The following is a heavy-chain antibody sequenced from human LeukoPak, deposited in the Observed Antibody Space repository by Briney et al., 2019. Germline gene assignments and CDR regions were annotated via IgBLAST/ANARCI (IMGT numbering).Heavy chain of an antibody. D-gene: IGHD3-16*01. Sequence: GESLNISCTRSGYSFTNYWIGWVPELPGKGVEWMGIIYPGDSDTRYNPSFQGQDTLSADKSISTAYLQWSNLKASDTVMYYCARLLTSGSNIRDWFDPWGQGTLVTVSS. J-gene: IGHJ5*02. V-gene: IGHV5-51*01. CDR2: IYPGDSDT. CDR3: ARLLTSGSNIRDWFDP. CDR1: GYSFTNYW.